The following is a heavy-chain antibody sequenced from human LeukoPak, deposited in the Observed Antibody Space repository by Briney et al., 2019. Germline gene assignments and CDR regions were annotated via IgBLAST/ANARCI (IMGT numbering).Heavy chain of an antibody. CDR3: ARDLGSYDFWSGYYPFDY. CDR2: IIPILGIA. CDR1: GGTFSSYG. D-gene: IGHD3-3*01. J-gene: IGHJ4*02. V-gene: IGHV1-69*04. Sequence: SVKVSCKASGGTFSSYGISWVRQAPGQGLEWMGRIIPILGIANYAQKFQGRVTIAADKSTSTAYMELSSLRSEDTAVYYCARDLGSYDFWSGYYPFDYWGQGTLVTVSS.